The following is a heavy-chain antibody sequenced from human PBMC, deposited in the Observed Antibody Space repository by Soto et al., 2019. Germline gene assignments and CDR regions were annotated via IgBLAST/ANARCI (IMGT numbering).Heavy chain of an antibody. CDR1: GFTFSSYG. V-gene: IGHV3-33*01. CDR2: IWYDGSNK. Sequence: GGSLRLSCAASGFTFSSYGMHWVRQAPGKGLEWVAVIWYDGSNKYYADSVKGRFTISRDNSKNTLYLQMNSLRAEDTAVYYCERERRGTSGNSIDYWGQGTLVTVSS. J-gene: IGHJ4*02. D-gene: IGHD2-15*01. CDR3: ERERRGTSGNSIDY.